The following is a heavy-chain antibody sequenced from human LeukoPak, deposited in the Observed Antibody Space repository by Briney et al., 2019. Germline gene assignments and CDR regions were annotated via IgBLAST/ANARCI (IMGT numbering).Heavy chain of an antibody. V-gene: IGHV4-59*13. CDR2: IHYSETT. CDR3: ARGGRAGDYGYYFDS. J-gene: IGHJ4*02. D-gene: IGHD4-17*01. Sequence: AETLSLPCTVSGGPNSRYYWIWLRHPPGGGRVCIGYIHYSETTIYNPSLNNRASISVHTSKKEFSLKLYSVTAADTAVYYCARGGRAGDYGYYFDSWGQGTLVTVPS. CDR1: GGPNSRYY.